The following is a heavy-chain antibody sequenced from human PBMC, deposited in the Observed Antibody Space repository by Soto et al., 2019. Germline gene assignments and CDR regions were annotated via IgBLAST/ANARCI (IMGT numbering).Heavy chain of an antibody. Sequence: GGSLRLSCAASGFTFSSYGMHWVRQAPGKGLEWVAVIWYDGSNKYYADSVKGRFTISRDNSKNTLYLQMNSLRAEDTAVYYCWMYYYDTRTAAFDIWGQGTMVTVSS. CDR1: GFTFSSYG. CDR3: WMYYYDTRTAAFDI. CDR2: IWYDGSNK. J-gene: IGHJ3*02. D-gene: IGHD3-22*01. V-gene: IGHV3-33*01.